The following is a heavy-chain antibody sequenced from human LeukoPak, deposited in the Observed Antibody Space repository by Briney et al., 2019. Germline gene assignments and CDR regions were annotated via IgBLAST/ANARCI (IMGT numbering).Heavy chain of an antibody. CDR2: ISGSGGST. V-gene: IGHV3-23*01. CDR3: AKDLKTIFGVVDIDY. J-gene: IGHJ4*02. Sequence: GGSLRLSCAASGFTVSSNYMSWVRQAPGKGLEWVSAISGSGGSTYYADSVKGRFTISRDNSKNTLYLQMNSLRAEDTAVYYCAKDLKTIFGVVDIDYWGQGTLVTVSS. D-gene: IGHD3-3*01. CDR1: GFTVSSNY.